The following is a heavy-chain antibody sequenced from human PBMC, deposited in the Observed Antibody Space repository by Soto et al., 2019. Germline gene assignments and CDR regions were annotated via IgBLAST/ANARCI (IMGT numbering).Heavy chain of an antibody. CDR3: ARVTRYCSGGSCQPYYYYGMDV. Sequence: SETLSLTCTVSGGSVSSGSYYWSWIRQPPGKGLEWIGYIYYSGSTNYNTSLKSRVTISVDTYKNQFSLKLSSVTAADTAVYYCARVTRYCSGGSCQPYYYYGMDVWGQGTTVT. CDR1: GGSVSSGSYY. V-gene: IGHV4-61*01. CDR2: IYYSGST. J-gene: IGHJ6*02. D-gene: IGHD2-15*01.